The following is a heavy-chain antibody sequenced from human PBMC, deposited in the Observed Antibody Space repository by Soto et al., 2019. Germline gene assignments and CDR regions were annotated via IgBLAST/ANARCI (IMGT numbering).Heavy chain of an antibody. Sequence: QLQLQESGPGLVKPSETLSLTCTVSGGSISSSSYYWGWIRQPPGGGLEWIGSIYYSGSTHHNPSLKSRVTISVDTSKNQFSLRLSSVTATDAAAYYCARTTTRPNWYFDLWGRGTLVTVSS. D-gene: IGHD1-1*01. V-gene: IGHV4-39*01. CDR2: IYYSGST. CDR1: GGSISSSSYY. CDR3: ARTTTRPNWYFDL. J-gene: IGHJ2*01.